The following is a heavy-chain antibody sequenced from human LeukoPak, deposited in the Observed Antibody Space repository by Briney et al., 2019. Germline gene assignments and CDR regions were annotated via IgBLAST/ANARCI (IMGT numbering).Heavy chain of an antibody. Sequence: SGGSLRLSCAASGFTFSSYAMSWVRQAPGKGLEWVSAISGSGGSTYYADSVKGRFTISRDNSKNTLYLQMNSLRAKDTAVYYCAKIYCSGGSCQYYYYYYGMDVWGQGTTVTVSS. J-gene: IGHJ6*02. V-gene: IGHV3-23*01. D-gene: IGHD2-15*01. CDR3: AKIYCSGGSCQYYYYYYGMDV. CDR1: GFTFSSYA. CDR2: ISGSGGST.